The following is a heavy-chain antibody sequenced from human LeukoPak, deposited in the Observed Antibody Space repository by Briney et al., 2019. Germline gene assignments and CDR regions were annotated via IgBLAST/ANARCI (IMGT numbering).Heavy chain of an antibody. CDR1: GFTFSSYW. CDR2: INSDGSST. J-gene: IGHJ4*02. D-gene: IGHD6-13*01. Sequence: GGSLRLSCAASGFTFSSYWMHWVRQAPGKGLVWVSRINSDGSSTSYADSVKGRFTISRDNSKNTLYLQMNSLRAEDTAVYYCAKDEIAAAAPFDYWGQGTLVTVSS. V-gene: IGHV3-74*01. CDR3: AKDEIAAAAPFDY.